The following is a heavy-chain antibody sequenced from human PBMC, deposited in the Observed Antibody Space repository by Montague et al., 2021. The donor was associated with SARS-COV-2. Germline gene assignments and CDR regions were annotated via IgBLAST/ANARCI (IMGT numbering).Heavy chain of an antibody. CDR2: ISGSGGST. CDR1: GFTFSNYV. D-gene: IGHD3-22*01. Sequence: SLRLSCAASGFTFSNYVMSWVRQAPGKGLEWVTAISGSGGSTYYADSVKGRFTVSRDNSKNTVYLQMNSLRVDDTAVYFCARGLADQDSCGSSSLRHWGQGTLVTVS. CDR3: ARGLADQDSCGSSSLRH. J-gene: IGHJ1*01. V-gene: IGHV3-23*01.